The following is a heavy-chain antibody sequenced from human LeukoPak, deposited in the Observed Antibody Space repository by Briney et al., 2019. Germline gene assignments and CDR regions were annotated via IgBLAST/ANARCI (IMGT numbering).Heavy chain of an antibody. D-gene: IGHD3-10*01. CDR3: AREGWFGEPPSHWFDP. V-gene: IGHV6-1*01. CDR2: TYYTSKWYN. J-gene: IGHJ5*02. CDR1: GDSVSSKSAT. Sequence: SQTLLLTCAISGDSVSSKSATWTWIRQSPWRGIEWLGRTYYTSKWYNDYAVSVKSRITINPDTSKNQFSMQLHSVTPEDTAVYYCAREGWFGEPPSHWFDPWGQGILVTVSS.